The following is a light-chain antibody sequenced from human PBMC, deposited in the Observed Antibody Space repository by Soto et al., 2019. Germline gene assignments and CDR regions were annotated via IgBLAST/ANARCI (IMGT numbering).Light chain of an antibody. J-gene: IGKJ1*01. Sequence: EIVLTQSPGTLSLSPGERTTLSCRASQSVSSSYLAWYQQKPGQAPSLLIYGASSRATGITDRFSGSGSGTDFTLTISRLEPEDFAVYYCQQYGSSPRTFGQGTKVEIK. CDR2: GAS. CDR3: QQYGSSPRT. CDR1: QSVSSSY. V-gene: IGKV3-20*01.